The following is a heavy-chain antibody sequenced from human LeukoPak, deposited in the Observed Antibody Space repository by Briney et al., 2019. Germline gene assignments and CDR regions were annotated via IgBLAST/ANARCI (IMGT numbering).Heavy chain of an antibody. CDR1: GGSFSGYY. V-gene: IGHV4-34*01. D-gene: IGHD2-2*01. Sequence: SETLSLTCAVYGGSFSGYYWSWIRQPPGKGLEWIGEINHSGSTNYNPSLKSRVTISVDTSKNQFSLKLSSVTAADTAVYYRARGGKVYTSTSGVFDYWGQGTLVTVSS. CDR3: ARGGKVYTSTSGVFDY. J-gene: IGHJ4*02. CDR2: INHSGST.